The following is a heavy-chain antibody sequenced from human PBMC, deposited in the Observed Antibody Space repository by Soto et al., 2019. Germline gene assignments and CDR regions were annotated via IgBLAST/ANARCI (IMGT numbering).Heavy chain of an antibody. CDR1: GFTFSSYG. Sequence: GGSLRLSCAASGFTFSSYGMHWVRQAPGKGLEWVAVISYDGSNKYYADSVKGRFTISRDNSKNTLYLQMNSLRAEDTAVYYCAKDGEVPAAIFYYYYGMDVWGQGTTVTVSS. CDR3: AKDGEVPAAIFYYYYGMDV. CDR2: ISYDGSNK. J-gene: IGHJ6*02. D-gene: IGHD2-2*02. V-gene: IGHV3-30*18.